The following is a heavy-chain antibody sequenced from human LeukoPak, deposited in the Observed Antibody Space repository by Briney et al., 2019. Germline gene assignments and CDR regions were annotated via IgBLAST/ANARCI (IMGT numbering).Heavy chain of an antibody. Sequence: GGSLRLSCAASGFTFSSYWMSWVRQAPGKGLEWVANINLDGSQKYYVDSLKGRFTISRDNAKNSLYLQMDSLRVEDTAVYYCARDVDYANPRHDYWGQGTLVTVSS. CDR1: GFTFSSYW. D-gene: IGHD4/OR15-4a*01. V-gene: IGHV3-7*01. CDR2: INLDGSQK. J-gene: IGHJ4*02. CDR3: ARDVDYANPRHDY.